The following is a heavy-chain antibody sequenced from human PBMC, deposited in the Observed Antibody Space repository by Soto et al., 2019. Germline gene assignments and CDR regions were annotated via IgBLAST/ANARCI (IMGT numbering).Heavy chain of an antibody. D-gene: IGHD3-16*01. Sequence: EVQLLESGGGLVQPGGSLRLSCAASGFTFSSYAMSWVRQAPGKGLEWVSAISGSGGSTYYADSVKGRFTISRVNSKNTLYLQMNSLRAEDTAVYYCAVLGDYIWGRNYWGQGTLVTVSS. CDR1: GFTFSSYA. V-gene: IGHV3-23*01. J-gene: IGHJ4*02. CDR3: AVLGDYIWGRNY. CDR2: ISGSGGST.